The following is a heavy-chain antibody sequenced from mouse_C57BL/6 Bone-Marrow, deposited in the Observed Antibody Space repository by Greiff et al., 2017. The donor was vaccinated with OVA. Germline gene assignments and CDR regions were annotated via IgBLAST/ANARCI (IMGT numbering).Heavy chain of an antibody. J-gene: IGHJ4*01. CDR1: GYTFTDYY. CDR2: IYPGSGNT. CDR3: ARGGYYFYYYAMDY. V-gene: IGHV1-76*01. Sequence: LVESGAELVRPGASVKLSCKASGYTFTDYYINWVKQRPGQGLEWIARIYPGSGNTYYNEKFKGKATLTAEKSSSTAYMQLSSLTSEDSAVYFCARGGYYFYYYAMDYWGQGTSVTVSS. D-gene: IGHD2-3*01.